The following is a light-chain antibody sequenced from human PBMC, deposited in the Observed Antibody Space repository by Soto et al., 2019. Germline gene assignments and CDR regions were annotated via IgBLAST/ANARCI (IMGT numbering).Light chain of an antibody. J-gene: IGLJ1*01. CDR2: QDT. Sequence: SYELTQPPSVSVSPGQTASITCSGDQLGDKYVCWYQQKPGQSPILVIYQDTKRPSGIPERFSGSNSGNTATLTISGTQAMDEADYYCQAWDRNIGVFGTGTKLTVL. V-gene: IGLV3-1*01. CDR1: QLGDKY. CDR3: QAWDRNIGV.